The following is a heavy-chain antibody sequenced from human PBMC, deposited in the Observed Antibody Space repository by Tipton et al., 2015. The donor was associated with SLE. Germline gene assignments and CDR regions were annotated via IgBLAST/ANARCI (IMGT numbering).Heavy chain of an antibody. J-gene: IGHJ6*03. D-gene: IGHD2-2*01. V-gene: IGHV4-59*01. CDR1: GGSISGYY. CDR2: IYYSGST. Sequence: TLSLTCTVSGGSISGYYWSWIRQPPGKGLEWIGYIYYSGSTNYNPSLKSRVTISVDTSKNQFSLKLSSVTAADTAVYYCARVPAVYFYYMDVWGKGTTVTVSS. CDR3: ARVPAVYFYYMDV.